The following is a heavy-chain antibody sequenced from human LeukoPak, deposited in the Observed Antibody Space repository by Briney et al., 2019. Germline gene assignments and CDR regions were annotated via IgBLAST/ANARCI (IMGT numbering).Heavy chain of an antibody. V-gene: IGHV4-61*02. CDR2: IYTSGST. CDR3: ARQTNYDSSGYYFDY. D-gene: IGHD3-22*01. Sequence: SETLSLTCTVSGGSISSGSYYWSWIRQPAGKGLEWIGRIYTSGSTNYNPSLKSRVTISVDTSKNQFSLKLSSVTAADTAVYYCARQTNYDSSGYYFDYWGQGTLVTVSS. CDR1: GGSISSGSYY. J-gene: IGHJ4*02.